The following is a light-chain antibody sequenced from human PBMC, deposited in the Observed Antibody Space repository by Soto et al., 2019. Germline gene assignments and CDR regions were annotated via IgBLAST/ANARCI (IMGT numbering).Light chain of an antibody. CDR1: QSVSSY. V-gene: IGKV3-11*01. Sequence: EIVLTQSPDTLSLSPGERATLSCRASQSVSSYLTWYQQKPGQAPRLLIYDASNRATGIPARFSGSGSGTDFTLTISSLEPEDFAVYYCQQRSNWPLTFGGGTKVEMK. J-gene: IGKJ4*01. CDR2: DAS. CDR3: QQRSNWPLT.